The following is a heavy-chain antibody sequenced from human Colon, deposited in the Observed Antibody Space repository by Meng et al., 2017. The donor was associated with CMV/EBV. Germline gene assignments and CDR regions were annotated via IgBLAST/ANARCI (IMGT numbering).Heavy chain of an antibody. CDR3: ARRTSGGY. D-gene: IGHD1-14*01. CDR1: GYTFTSYD. CDR2: MNPRSGDT. V-gene: IGHV1-8*01. Sequence: VQLAQPGAEAKTPGASVPVSCQASGYTFTSYDIHWVRQTPGQGLEWVGWMNPRSGDTDYARKFQGRVTRTRDTTLGTAYLELRSLTSEDTAIYYCARRTSGGYWGQGTLVTVSS. J-gene: IGHJ4*02.